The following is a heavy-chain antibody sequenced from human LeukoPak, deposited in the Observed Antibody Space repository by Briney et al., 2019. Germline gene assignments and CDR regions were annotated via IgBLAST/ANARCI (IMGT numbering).Heavy chain of an antibody. CDR1: GYTFTAYY. V-gene: IGHV1-2*02. D-gene: IGHD7-27*01. Sequence: EASVKVSCKASGYTFTAYYIHWVRQAPGQGLEWMGWISPNSGGTDYAQKFLGRVTMTRDTSISTAYMELSSLTSDDTAVYYCAIQPWGSGNNWYFDLWGRGTLVTV. J-gene: IGHJ2*01. CDR3: AIQPWGSGNNWYFDL. CDR2: ISPNSGGT.